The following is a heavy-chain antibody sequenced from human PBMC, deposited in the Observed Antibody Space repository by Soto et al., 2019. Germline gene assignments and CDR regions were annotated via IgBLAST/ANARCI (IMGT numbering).Heavy chain of an antibody. CDR2: IIPILGIA. Sequence: ASVKVSCKASGGTFSSYAISWVRQAPGQGLEWMGRIIPILGIANYAQKFQGRVTITADKSTSTAYMELSSLRSEDTAVYYCARGGTGIVVVTGSFDIWGQGTMVTVSS. D-gene: IGHD3-22*01. J-gene: IGHJ3*02. CDR1: GGTFSSYA. CDR3: ARGGTGIVVVTGSFDI. V-gene: IGHV1-69*04.